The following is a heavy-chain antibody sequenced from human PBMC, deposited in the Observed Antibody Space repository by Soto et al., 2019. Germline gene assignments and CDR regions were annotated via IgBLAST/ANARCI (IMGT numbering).Heavy chain of an antibody. CDR3: ARDSGAYQPFDS. D-gene: IGHD1-26*01. CDR1: GYTFTSYY. Sequence: ASVKVSCKASGYTFTSYYMHWVRQAPGQGLEWMGIINPSGGSTSYAQKFQGRVTMTRDTSTSTVYMELSSLRSADTAVYYCARDSGAYQPFDSWGQGTLVTVSS. J-gene: IGHJ4*02. V-gene: IGHV1-46*01. CDR2: INPSGGST.